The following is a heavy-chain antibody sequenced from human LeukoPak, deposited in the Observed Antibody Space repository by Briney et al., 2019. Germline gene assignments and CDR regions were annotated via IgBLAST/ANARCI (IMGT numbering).Heavy chain of an antibody. V-gene: IGHV1-18*01. D-gene: IGHD1-1*01. Sequence: EASVKVSCKASGYTFTSYGISLVRPAPGQGPEWMGWISAYNGNTNYAQKLQGRVTMTTDTSTSTAYMELRSLRTDDTAVYYCARGRSLEYFDYWGQGTLVTVSS. J-gene: IGHJ4*02. CDR2: ISAYNGNT. CDR3: ARGRSLEYFDY. CDR1: GYTFTSYG.